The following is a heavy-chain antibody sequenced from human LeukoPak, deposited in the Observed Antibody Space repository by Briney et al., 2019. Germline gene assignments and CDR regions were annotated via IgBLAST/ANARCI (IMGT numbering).Heavy chain of an antibody. CDR2: IYYSGST. Sequence: SETLSLTCTVSGGSMSSYYWGWIRQPPGKGLEWIGSIYYSGSTHYTPSLKSRVTISVDTSKNQFSLKLSSVTAADTAVYYCARGITVTGHFDYWGQETLVTVSS. V-gene: IGHV4-39*01. D-gene: IGHD6-19*01. J-gene: IGHJ4*02. CDR1: GGSMSSYY. CDR3: ARGITVTGHFDY.